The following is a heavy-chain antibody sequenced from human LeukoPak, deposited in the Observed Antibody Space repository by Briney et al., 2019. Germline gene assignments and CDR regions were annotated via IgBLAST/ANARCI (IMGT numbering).Heavy chain of an antibody. J-gene: IGHJ4*02. V-gene: IGHV3-23*01. D-gene: IGHD4-17*01. CDR3: AKVAPPLDYGPDY. CDR1: GFTFSSYA. Sequence: GGSLRLSCAASGFTFSSYAMSWVRQAPGKGLQGVSAISGSGGSTYYADSAKGRFTISSDNSKNTLYLRMNSLRAEETAVYDCAKVAPPLDYGPDYWGQGTLVTVSS. CDR2: ISGSGGST.